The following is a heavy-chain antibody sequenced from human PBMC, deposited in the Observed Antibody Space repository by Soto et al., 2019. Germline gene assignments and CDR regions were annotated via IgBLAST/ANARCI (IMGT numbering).Heavy chain of an antibody. J-gene: IGHJ4*02. V-gene: IGHV4-30-4*01. Sequence: QVQLQESGPGLVEPSQTLSLTCTVSGDSISSGYFWSWIRQSPGKGLEWIGHTYNSGTTYNNPSLRSRGTISIYTSTNQFSLRLTSVTAADTAVYYCARGPSADKIDYWGQGTLVTVSS. D-gene: IGHD3-3*01. CDR2: TYNSGTT. CDR3: ARGPSADKIDY. CDR1: GDSISSGYF.